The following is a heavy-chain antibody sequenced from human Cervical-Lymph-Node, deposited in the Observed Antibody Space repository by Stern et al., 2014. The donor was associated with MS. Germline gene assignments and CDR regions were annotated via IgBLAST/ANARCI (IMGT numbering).Heavy chain of an antibody. V-gene: IGHV1-69*06. CDR3: ARYSGTFYFDY. D-gene: IGHD1-26*01. CDR2: IILIFGTT. Sequence: QVQLVQSGAEVKRPGSSVRVSCKASGGTFTTYSISWVRQAPGQGLEWMGGIILIFGTTNYAQKFQGRITISADKSTSTAYLDLSSLRSEDTAMYYCARYSGTFYFDYWGQGTLVTVSS. CDR1: GGTFTTYS. J-gene: IGHJ4*02.